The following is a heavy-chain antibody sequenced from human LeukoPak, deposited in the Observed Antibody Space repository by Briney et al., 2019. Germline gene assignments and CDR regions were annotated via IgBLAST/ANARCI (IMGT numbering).Heavy chain of an antibody. CDR2: ISRTGSRT. J-gene: IGHJ4*02. V-gene: IGHV3-21*01. Sequence: GGSLRLSCAASGFTFSSYSMIWVRQAPGKGLEWFSSISRTGSRTYQADSVKGRFTISRDNAKNSLYLQMNSLRAEDTAVYYCARSIAVAGYDYWGQGTLVTVSS. CDR1: GFTFSSYS. CDR3: ARSIAVAGYDY. D-gene: IGHD6-19*01.